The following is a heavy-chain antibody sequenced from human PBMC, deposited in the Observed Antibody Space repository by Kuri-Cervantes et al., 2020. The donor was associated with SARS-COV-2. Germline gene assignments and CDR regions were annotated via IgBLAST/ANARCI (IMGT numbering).Heavy chain of an antibody. D-gene: IGHD3-3*01. CDR2: IIPIFGTA. J-gene: IGHJ5*02. CDR3: ARDAPGGTIFGVVIGDRGWFDP. CDR1: GGTFSSYA. Sequence: SVKVSCKASGGTFSSYAISWVRRAPGQGLEWVGGIIPIFGTANYAQKFQGRVTITADESTSTAYMELSSLRSEDTAVYYCARDAPGGTIFGVVIGDRGWFDPWGQGTLVTVSS. V-gene: IGHV1-69*13.